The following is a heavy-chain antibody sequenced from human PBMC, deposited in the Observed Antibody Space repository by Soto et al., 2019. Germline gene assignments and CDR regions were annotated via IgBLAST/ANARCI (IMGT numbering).Heavy chain of an antibody. Sequence: EVQLVESGGGLVKPGGSLRLSCAASGFTFSNAWMSWVRQAPGKGLEWVGRIKSKTDGGTTDYAAPVKGRFTISRDDSKNTLYLEMNSLKTEDTAVYYCTTDERENYYMDVWGKGTTVTVSS. V-gene: IGHV3-15*01. CDR3: TTDERENYYMDV. CDR2: IKSKTDGGTT. CDR1: GFTFSNAW. D-gene: IGHD1-1*01. J-gene: IGHJ6*03.